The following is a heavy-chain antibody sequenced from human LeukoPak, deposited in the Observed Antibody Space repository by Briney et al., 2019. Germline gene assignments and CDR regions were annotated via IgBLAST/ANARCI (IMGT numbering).Heavy chain of an antibody. J-gene: IGHJ4*02. V-gene: IGHV3-23*01. CDR2: IVGGGAST. D-gene: IGHD5-18*01. CDR3: AKDRRNTYGYSFDY. Sequence: GGSLRLSCAASGFTFSSYAMSWVRQAPGKGLEGVSAIVGGGASTYYADSVKGRFTISRDNSKNTLYLQMNSLRAEDTAVYYCAKDRRNTYGYSFDYWGQGTLVTVSS. CDR1: GFTFSSYA.